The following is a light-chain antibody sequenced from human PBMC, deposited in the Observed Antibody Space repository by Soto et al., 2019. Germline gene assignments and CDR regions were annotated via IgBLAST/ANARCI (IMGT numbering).Light chain of an antibody. CDR1: SSDVGAYNY. V-gene: IGLV2-14*03. CDR3: SSFTRGNSYA. Sequence: QYALTQPASVSGSPGQSITISCTGTSSDVGAYNYVSWYQQHPGKVPKLMIYDVSDRPSGVSNRFSGSKSGNTASLTISGLQSGDEADYYCSSFTRGNSYAVGSGTKLTVL. CDR2: DVS. J-gene: IGLJ1*01.